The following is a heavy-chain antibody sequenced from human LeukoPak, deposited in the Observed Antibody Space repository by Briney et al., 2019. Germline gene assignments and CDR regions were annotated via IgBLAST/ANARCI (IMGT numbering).Heavy chain of an antibody. CDR3: ARGGGTFFRYYGSGPGPYYMDV. V-gene: IGHV4-59*01. CDR1: GGSISSYY. Sequence: PSETLSLTCTVSGGSISSYYWSWIRQPPGKGLEWIGYIYYSGSTNYNPSLKSRVTISVDTSKNQFSLKLSSVTAADTAVYYCARGGGTFFRYYGSGPGPYYMDVWGKGTTVTVSS. J-gene: IGHJ6*03. D-gene: IGHD3-10*01. CDR2: IYYSGST.